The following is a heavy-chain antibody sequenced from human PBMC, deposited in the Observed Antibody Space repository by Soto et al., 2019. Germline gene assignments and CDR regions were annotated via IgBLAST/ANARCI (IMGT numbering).Heavy chain of an antibody. CDR2: IRSKANSYAT. J-gene: IGHJ3*01. D-gene: IGHD3-3*02. CDR1: GFTFSGSA. V-gene: IGHV3-73*01. CDR3: TREMVFAFLGPS. Sequence: GGSLRLSCSASGFTFSGSAMHWVRQASGKGLEWVGRIRSKANSYATAYAASVKGRFTISRDDSKNTAYLQMNSLKTEDTAVYYCTREMVFAFLGPSWGQGTMVT.